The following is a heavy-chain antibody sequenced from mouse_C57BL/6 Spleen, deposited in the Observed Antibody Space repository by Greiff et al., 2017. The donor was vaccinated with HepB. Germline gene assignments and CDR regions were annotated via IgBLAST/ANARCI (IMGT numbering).Heavy chain of an antibody. CDR1: GYTFTSYW. V-gene: IGHV1-5*01. Sequence: EVQLQQSGTVLARPGASVKMSCKTSGYTFTSYWMHWVKQRPGQGLEWIGAIYPGNSDTSYNQKFKGKAKLTAVTSASTAYMELSSLTNEDSAVYYCTRTYYDFDVPSYWGQGTTLTVSS. D-gene: IGHD2-4*01. CDR3: TRTYYDFDVPSY. CDR2: IYPGNSDT. J-gene: IGHJ2*01.